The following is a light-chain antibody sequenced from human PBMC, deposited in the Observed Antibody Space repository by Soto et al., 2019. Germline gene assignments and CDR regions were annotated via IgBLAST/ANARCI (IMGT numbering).Light chain of an antibody. CDR2: DNN. CDR1: SSNIGNNY. J-gene: IGLJ2*01. Sequence: QSVFTQPPSVSAAPGQKVTISCSGSSSNIGNNYVSWYQQLPGTAPKLLIYDNNKRPSGIPDRFSGSKSGTSATLGITGLQTGDEADYYCGTWDASMSAGVFGGGTKLNVL. CDR3: GTWDASMSAGV. V-gene: IGLV1-51*01.